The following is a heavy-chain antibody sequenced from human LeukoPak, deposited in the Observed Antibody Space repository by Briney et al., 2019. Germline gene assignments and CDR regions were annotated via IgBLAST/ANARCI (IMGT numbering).Heavy chain of an antibody. Sequence: GGSLRLSCAASRFAFSRSGMHWVRQAPGKGPEWVAVVWYDGSNKHYADSVKGRFTISRDNSNNTLYLQMNSLRAEDTAVYYCARDPKYSNSWFFDYWGQGTLVTVSS. CDR2: VWYDGSNK. V-gene: IGHV3-33*01. J-gene: IGHJ4*02. D-gene: IGHD6-13*01. CDR1: RFAFSRSG. CDR3: ARDPKYSNSWFFDY.